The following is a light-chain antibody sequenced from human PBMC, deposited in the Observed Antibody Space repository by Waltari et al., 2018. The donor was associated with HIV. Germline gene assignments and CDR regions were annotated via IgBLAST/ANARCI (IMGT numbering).Light chain of an antibody. V-gene: IGLV2-14*03. Sequence: QSALTQPASVSGSPGQSITISCPRTRSDVGGYNYVPWYQQHPGKAPKLMIYDVSNRPSGVSNRFSGSKSGNTASLTISGLQAEDEADYYCSSYTSSSTLNVVFGGGTKLTVL. CDR2: DVS. J-gene: IGLJ2*01. CDR3: SSYTSSSTLNVV. CDR1: RSDVGGYNY.